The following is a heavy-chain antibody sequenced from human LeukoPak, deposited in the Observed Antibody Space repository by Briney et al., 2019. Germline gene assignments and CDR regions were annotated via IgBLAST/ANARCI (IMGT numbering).Heavy chain of an antibody. CDR3: ARAYYYDSSGYYRGWDYYYGMDV. D-gene: IGHD3-22*01. J-gene: IGHJ6*02. CDR1: GYTFTGYY. Sequence: ASVKVSCKASGYTFTGYYMHWVRQAPGQGLEWMGWINPNSGGTNYAQKFQGRVTMTRDTSISTAYMELSRLRSDDTAVYYCARAYYYDSSGYYRGWDYYYGMDVWGQGTTVTVSS. V-gene: IGHV1-2*02. CDR2: INPNSGGT.